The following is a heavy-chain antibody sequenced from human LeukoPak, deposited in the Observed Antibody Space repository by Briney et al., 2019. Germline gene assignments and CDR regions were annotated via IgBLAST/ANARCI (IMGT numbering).Heavy chain of an antibody. CDR1: GGSFSGYY. D-gene: IGHD3-3*01. J-gene: IGHJ5*02. CDR2: INHSGST. Sequence: PSETLSLTCAVYGGSFSGYYWSWIRQPPGKGLEWIGEINHSGSTIYNPSLKSRVTISVDTSKNQFSLKLSSVTAADTAVYYCARGGYDFWSGYYTGRFWFDPWGQGTLVTVSS. V-gene: IGHV4-34*01. CDR3: ARGGYDFWSGYYTGRFWFDP.